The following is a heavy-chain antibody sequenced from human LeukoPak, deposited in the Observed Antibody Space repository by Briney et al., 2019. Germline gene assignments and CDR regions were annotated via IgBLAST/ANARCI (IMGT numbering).Heavy chain of an antibody. CDR3: ARDADTATAYFDY. CDR2: ISYDGSNK. Sequence: PGGSLRLSCAASGFTFSSYAMHWVRQAPGKGLEWVAVISYDGSNKYYADSVKGRFTISRDNSKNTLYLQMNSLRAEDTAVYYCARDADTATAYFDYRGQGTLVTVSS. D-gene: IGHD5-18*01. CDR1: GFTFSSYA. J-gene: IGHJ4*02. V-gene: IGHV3-30-3*01.